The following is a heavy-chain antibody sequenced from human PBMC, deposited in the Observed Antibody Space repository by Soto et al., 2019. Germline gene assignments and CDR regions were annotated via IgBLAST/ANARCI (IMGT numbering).Heavy chain of an antibody. D-gene: IGHD3-22*01. CDR1: GGTFSSYA. CDR3: ARDRYYDSSGYRMRSFDY. V-gene: IGHV1-69*12. CDR2: IIPIFGTA. J-gene: IGHJ4*02. Sequence: QVQLVQSGAEVKKPGSSVKVSCKASGGTFSSYAISWVRQAPGQGLEWMGWIIPIFGTANYAQKFQGRVTITADESTSTAYIELSSLRYEDTAVYYCARDRYYDSSGYRMRSFDYWGQGTLVTVSS.